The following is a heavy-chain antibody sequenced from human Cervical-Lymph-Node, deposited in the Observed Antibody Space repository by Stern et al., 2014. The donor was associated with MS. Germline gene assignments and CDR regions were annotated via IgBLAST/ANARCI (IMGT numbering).Heavy chain of an antibody. CDR1: GYTFSGYY. D-gene: IGHD6-19*01. V-gene: IGHV1-2*02. CDR2: INPRTGDT. J-gene: IGHJ5*02. Sequence: VQLVQSGAELKKPGASVKVSCKASGYTFSGYYMYWVRQAPGQGLEWMGWINPRTGDTNYAERFQGRVTMTRDTSISTAYMELSRLTSDDTALYYCARGQLLVNASAGHWYAPWGQGTRVTVSS. CDR3: ARGQLLVNASAGHWYAP.